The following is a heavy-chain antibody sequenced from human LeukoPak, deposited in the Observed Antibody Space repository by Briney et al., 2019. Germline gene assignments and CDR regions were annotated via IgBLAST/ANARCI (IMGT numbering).Heavy chain of an antibody. D-gene: IGHD2-2*01. CDR2: ISRSGSTI. J-gene: IGHJ4*02. Sequence: GGSLRLSCVASGFTFSSYEMNWVRQAPGKGLEWASYISRSGSTIYYADSVKGRFTISRDNAKKSLFLQMNSLRAEDTAVYYCARDRDCSTTSCYDGHFDYWGQGTLVTVSS. CDR1: GFTFSSYE. V-gene: IGHV3-48*03. CDR3: ARDRDCSTTSCYDGHFDY.